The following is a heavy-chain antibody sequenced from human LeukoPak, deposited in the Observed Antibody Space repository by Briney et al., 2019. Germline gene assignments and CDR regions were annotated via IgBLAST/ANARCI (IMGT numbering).Heavy chain of an antibody. D-gene: IGHD3-22*01. CDR3: ARGVYDSGAYAFDI. J-gene: IGHJ3*02. Sequence: GASVKVSCKASGYTFMTYDINWVRQATGQGLEWVGRMNPNSGNTRYAQKFQGRVAMTRDTSISTAYMELSSLRSEDTAVYYCARGVYDSGAYAFDIWGQGTMVTVSS. CDR1: GYTFMTYD. V-gene: IGHV1-8*01. CDR2: MNPNSGNT.